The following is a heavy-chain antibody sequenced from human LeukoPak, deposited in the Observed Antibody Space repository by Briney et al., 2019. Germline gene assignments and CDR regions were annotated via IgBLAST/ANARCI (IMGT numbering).Heavy chain of an antibody. D-gene: IGHD2-21*01. Sequence: SVKVSRKASVGTLSSYTISSVCEAPGQGREWGGRIIPILGIANYAQTFQGTVTITADKSTSTAYMELSRLRSEDTAVYNCARLGGGGDEYFQHWGQGTLVTVSS. CDR1: VGTLSSYT. CDR3: ARLGGGGDEYFQH. J-gene: IGHJ1*01. V-gene: IGHV1-69*02. CDR2: IIPILGIA.